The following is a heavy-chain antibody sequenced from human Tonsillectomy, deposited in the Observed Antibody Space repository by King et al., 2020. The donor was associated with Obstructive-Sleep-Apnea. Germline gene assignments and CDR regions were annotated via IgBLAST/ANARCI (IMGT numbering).Heavy chain of an antibody. CDR1: GFTFSSYA. D-gene: IGHD3-22*01. J-gene: IGHJ4*02. CDR3: ARDHYDSSGYGYFDY. CDR2: ISYDGSNK. Sequence: VQLVESGGGVVQPGRSLRLSCAASGFTFSSYAMHWVRQAPGKGLEWVAVISYDGSNKYYADSVKGRFTISRENSKNTLYLQMNSLRAEDTAVYYCARDHYDSSGYGYFDYWGQGTLVTVSS. V-gene: IGHV3-30*04.